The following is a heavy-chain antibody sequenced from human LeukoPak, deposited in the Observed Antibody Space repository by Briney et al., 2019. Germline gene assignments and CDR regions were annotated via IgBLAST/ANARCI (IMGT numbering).Heavy chain of an antibody. Sequence: GGSLRLSCAASGFTFSSYWMSWVRQAPGKGREWVANIKQEGSEKYYVDAVKGRFTTSRDNARNSLYLQMNSLRGEDTAVYYCARERSSLYGMDVWVQGTTVTVSS. CDR2: IKQEGSEK. D-gene: IGHD6-6*01. J-gene: IGHJ6*02. CDR3: ARERSSLYGMDV. V-gene: IGHV3-7*04. CDR1: GFTFSSYW.